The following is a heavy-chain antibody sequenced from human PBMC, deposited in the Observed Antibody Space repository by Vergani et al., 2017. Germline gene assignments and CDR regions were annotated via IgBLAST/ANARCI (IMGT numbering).Heavy chain of an antibody. V-gene: IGHV3-23*01. CDR2: LTGGAGST. Sequence: EVQLLESGGSLKQPGGSVRLSCAVSGFKLSTYALHWVRQAPGKGLEWVSALTGGAGSTYYADSFKGRFIISRDTTRDTLYLQMNSLRPEDTATYNCVKDAGSYENFFDSWGQGTLVTVSS. D-gene: IGHD1-26*01. J-gene: IGHJ4*02. CDR1: GFKLSTYA. CDR3: VKDAGSYENFFDS.